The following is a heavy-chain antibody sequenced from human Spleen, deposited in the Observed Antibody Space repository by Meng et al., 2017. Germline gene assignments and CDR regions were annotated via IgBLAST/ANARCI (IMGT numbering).Heavy chain of an antibody. CDR1: GFTFSSYS. J-gene: IGHJ6*02. CDR2: ISSSSSYI. D-gene: IGHD4-17*01. Sequence: GGSLRLSCAASGFTFSSYSMNWVRQAPGKGLEWVSSISSSSSYIYYADSVKGRFTISRDNAKNSLYLQMNSLRAEDTAVYYCARCDYGDERGKIVYYYYGMDVWGQGTTVTVSS. V-gene: IGHV3-21*01. CDR3: ARCDYGDERGKIVYYYYGMDV.